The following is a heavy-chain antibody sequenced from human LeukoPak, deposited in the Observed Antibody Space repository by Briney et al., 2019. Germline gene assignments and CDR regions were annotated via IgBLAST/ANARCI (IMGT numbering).Heavy chain of an antibody. CDR2: IIPIFGTA. CDR3: ARGLDCSSTSCYTSYYYYYMDV. V-gene: IGHV1-69*05. J-gene: IGHJ6*03. CDR1: GGTFSSYA. Sequence: GASVKLSCKASGGTFSSYAISWVRQAHGQGLEWMGGIIPIFGTANYAQKFQGRVTITTDESTSTAYMELSSLRSEDTAVYYCARGLDCSSTSCYTSYYYYYMDVWGKGTTVTVSS. D-gene: IGHD2-2*02.